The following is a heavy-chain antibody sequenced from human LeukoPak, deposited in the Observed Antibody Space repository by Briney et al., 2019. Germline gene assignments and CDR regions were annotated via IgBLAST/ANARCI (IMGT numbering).Heavy chain of an antibody. CDR2: IYSGGST. Sequence: GGSLRLSCAASGFTVSRNYMSWVRQAPGKGLEWVSVIYSGGSTYYADSVKGRFPISRDNSKNTVYLQMNSLRAEDTAVYYCGSSSSWSYIDYWGQGTLVTVSS. D-gene: IGHD6-13*01. CDR3: GSSSSWSYIDY. CDR1: GFTVSRNY. J-gene: IGHJ4*02. V-gene: IGHV3-53*01.